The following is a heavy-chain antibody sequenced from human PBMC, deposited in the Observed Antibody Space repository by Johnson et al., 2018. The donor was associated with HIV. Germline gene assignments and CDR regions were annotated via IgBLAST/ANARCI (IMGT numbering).Heavy chain of an antibody. V-gene: IGHV3-30*18. Sequence: QVQLVESGGGVVQPWRSLRLSCAASGFTFSSYAMHWVRQAPGKGLEWVAVISYDGSNKYYADSVKGRFTISRDNSKNTLYLQMNSLRAEDTAVYYCAQGGGSYYRGDAFDIWGQGTMVTVSS. CDR1: GFTFSSYA. J-gene: IGHJ3*02. CDR3: AQGGGSYYRGDAFDI. D-gene: IGHD1-26*01. CDR2: ISYDGSNK.